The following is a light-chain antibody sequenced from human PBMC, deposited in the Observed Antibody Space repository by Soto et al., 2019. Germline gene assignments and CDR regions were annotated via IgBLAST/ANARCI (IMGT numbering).Light chain of an antibody. CDR3: QLYDGHSVFN. J-gene: IGKJ4*01. Sequence: DIQMTQSPSTLSASVVYIVTITFRASQSVTNWLAWYQQKPGKAPKLLIFDASSLQSGVPSRFSGGGSGTEFTLSISSLQPDDFATYYCQLYDGHSVFNFGGGTKVDIK. CDR1: QSVTNW. V-gene: IGKV1-5*01. CDR2: DAS.